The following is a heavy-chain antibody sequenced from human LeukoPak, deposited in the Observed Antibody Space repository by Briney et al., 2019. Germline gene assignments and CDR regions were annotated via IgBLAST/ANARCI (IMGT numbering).Heavy chain of an antibody. CDR1: GGSISSSSYY. D-gene: IGHD3-10*01. V-gene: IGHV4-39*07. Sequence: PSETLSLTCTVSGGSISSSSYYWGWIRQPPGKGLEWIGEINHSGSTNYNPSLKSRVTISVDTSKNQFSLKLSSVTAADTAVYYCARGPYYYGSGSYYRVRSYFDYWGQGTLVAVSS. CDR2: INHSGST. J-gene: IGHJ4*02. CDR3: ARGPYYYGSGSYYRVRSYFDY.